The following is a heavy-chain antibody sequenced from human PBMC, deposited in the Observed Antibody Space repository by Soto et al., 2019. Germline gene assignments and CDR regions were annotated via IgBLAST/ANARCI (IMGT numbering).Heavy chain of an antibody. J-gene: IGHJ6*02. CDR3: ARDRAKWKDYYYSGMDV. CDR1: GGSISSGDDF. CDR2: IYYSGST. Sequence: QVQLQESGPGLVKPSQTLSLTCTVSGGSISSGDDFWTWIRQPPGKVLEWIGYIYYSGSTYYNPSLTSRLTMSVDTSKNQFSLKLSSVTAADTAVYYCARDRAKWKDYYYSGMDVWGQGTTVTVSS. V-gene: IGHV4-30-4*01. D-gene: IGHD1-20*01.